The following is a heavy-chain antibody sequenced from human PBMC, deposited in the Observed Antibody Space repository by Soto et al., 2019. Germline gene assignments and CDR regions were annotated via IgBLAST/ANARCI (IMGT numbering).Heavy chain of an antibody. V-gene: IGHV1-69*06. Sequence: QVQLVQSGAEVKKPGSSVRVSCKTSGGAFSIYAISWVRQAPGQGLEWMGGLIPMFGTANYAQKFQGRVTITADKSTSTAYMDLSSLRSEDTAGYYCATSYSFGGGISPTLDHRGQGTLVTVPS. CDR3: ATSYSFGGGISPTLDH. D-gene: IGHD3-16*02. J-gene: IGHJ4*02. CDR2: LIPMFGTA. CDR1: GGAFSIYA.